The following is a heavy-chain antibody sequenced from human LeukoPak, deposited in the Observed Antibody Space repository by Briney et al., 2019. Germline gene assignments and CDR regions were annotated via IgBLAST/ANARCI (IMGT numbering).Heavy chain of an antibody. CDR1: GFTFSSYG. Sequence: PGGSLRLSCAASGFTFSSYGMHWVRQAPGKGLEGVAVIYYNGSIKYIPDSVKGRFTISRDNSKNTLYLQMNSLRAEDTAVYYCAKGTYYYGSTESTGSWYFDLWGRGTLVTVSS. J-gene: IGHJ2*01. CDR3: AKGTYYYGSTESTGSWYFDL. D-gene: IGHD3-10*01. CDR2: IYYNGSIK. V-gene: IGHV3-30*18.